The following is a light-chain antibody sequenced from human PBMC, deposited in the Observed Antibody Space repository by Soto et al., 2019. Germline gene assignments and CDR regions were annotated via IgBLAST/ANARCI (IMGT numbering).Light chain of an antibody. CDR3: QQSYSTPWT. CDR1: QGISSY. V-gene: IGKV1-8*01. CDR2: AAS. Sequence: AIRMTQSPSSLSASTGDIVAIISSASQGISSYVAWYQQKPGKAPKLLSYAASSLQSGVPSRFSGSGSGTDFTLTISSLQPEDFATYYCQQSYSTPWTFGQGTKVDIK. J-gene: IGKJ1*01.